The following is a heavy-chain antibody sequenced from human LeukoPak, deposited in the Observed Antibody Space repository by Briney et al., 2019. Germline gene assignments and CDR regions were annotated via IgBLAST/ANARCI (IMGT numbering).Heavy chain of an antibody. Sequence: GGSLRLSFAASGFTFDDYAMHWVRPAPGKGLEWVSGISWNSGSIGYADSVKGRFTISRDNAKNSLYLQMNSLRAEDTALYYCAKDQDTAMGLFDYWGQGTLVTVSS. D-gene: IGHD5-18*01. J-gene: IGHJ4*02. CDR1: GFTFDDYA. V-gene: IGHV3-9*01. CDR2: ISWNSGSI. CDR3: AKDQDTAMGLFDY.